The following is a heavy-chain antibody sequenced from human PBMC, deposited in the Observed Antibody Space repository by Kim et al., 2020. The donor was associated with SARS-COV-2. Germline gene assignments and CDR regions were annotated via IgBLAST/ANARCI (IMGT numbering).Heavy chain of an antibody. CDR3: VRGHHYDFWSGYFF. Sequence: GGSLRLSCAASGFTFSDYWMHWVRQVPGKGLVWVSRINSDGSYTSHADSVKGRFTISRDNAKNTLSLQMNSLRADDTAVYFCVRGHHYDFWSGYFFWGQG. D-gene: IGHD3-3*01. CDR2: INSDGSYT. CDR1: GFTFSDYW. V-gene: IGHV3-74*01. J-gene: IGHJ1*01.